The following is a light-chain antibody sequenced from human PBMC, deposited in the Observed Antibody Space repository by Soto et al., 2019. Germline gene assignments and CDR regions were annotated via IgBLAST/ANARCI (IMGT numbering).Light chain of an antibody. J-gene: IGKJ4*02. V-gene: IGKV3-11*01. CDR3: QQRRKLSLT. CDR2: DAS. CDR1: QSVGSY. Sequence: EIVLTQSPATLSLSPGERATLSCRASQSVGSYLAWYQQKTGQAPRLLIYDASNRATGIPARFSGSGSGTDLTLTISSIEPEDFAFYYCQQRRKLSLTFGGGTKVEIK.